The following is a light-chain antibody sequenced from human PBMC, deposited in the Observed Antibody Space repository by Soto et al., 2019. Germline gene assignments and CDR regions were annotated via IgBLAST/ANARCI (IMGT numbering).Light chain of an antibody. CDR1: QSVSSN. J-gene: IGKJ5*01. CDR2: GAS. V-gene: IGKV3-15*01. CDR3: QQYYSTPFT. Sequence: EIVMTQSRATLSVSPGERATLSFRASQSVSSNLAWYQQKPGQAPRLLIYGASTRATGIPARFSGSGSGTEFTLTISSLQSEYVAVYYCQQYYSTPFTSGQGTRLEIK.